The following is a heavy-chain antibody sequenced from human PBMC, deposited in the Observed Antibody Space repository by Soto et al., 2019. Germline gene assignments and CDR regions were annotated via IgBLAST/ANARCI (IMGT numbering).Heavy chain of an antibody. CDR2: INPNSGGT. J-gene: IGHJ6*02. V-gene: IGHV1-2*02. Sequence: KGCFKDCRYTFTGYYMHWLRQSPGQGLEWMGWINPNSGGTNYAQKFQGRVTMTRDTSISTAYMELSRLRSDDTAVYYCERRRYKDYYGMDVWGQGTTVTVSS. CDR1: RYTFTGYY. D-gene: IGHD1-20*01. CDR3: ERRRYKDYYGMDV.